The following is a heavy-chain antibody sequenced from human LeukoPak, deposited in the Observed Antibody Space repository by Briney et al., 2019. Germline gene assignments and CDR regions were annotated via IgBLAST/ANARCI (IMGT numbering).Heavy chain of an antibody. CDR2: IHHDGRI. CDR1: GGSIDSTNW. J-gene: IGHJ4*02. V-gene: IGHV4/OR15-8*01. D-gene: IGHD3-16*02. CDR3: ARSHDHLWGNYPDY. Sequence: SETLSLTCDVSGGSIDSTNWWNWVRQPPGKGLEWIGEIHHDGRINYNPSLKSRVTLSVDKSKNQFSLRLNSVAAADTAMYYCARSHDHLWGNYPDYWGQGTLVTVSS.